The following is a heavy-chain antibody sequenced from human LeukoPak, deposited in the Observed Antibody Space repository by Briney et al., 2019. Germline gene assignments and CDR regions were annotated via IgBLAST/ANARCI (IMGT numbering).Heavy chain of an antibody. CDR1: GYTFTSYD. J-gene: IGHJ3*02. Sequence: RASVKVSCKASGYTFTSYDINWVRQATGQGLEWMGWMNPNSGNTGYAQKFQGRVTITRNTSISTAYMELSSLRSEDTAVYYCARGHNYGDAFDIWGQGTMVTVSS. CDR2: MNPNSGNT. CDR3: ARGHNYGDAFDI. D-gene: IGHD4-11*01. V-gene: IGHV1-8*01.